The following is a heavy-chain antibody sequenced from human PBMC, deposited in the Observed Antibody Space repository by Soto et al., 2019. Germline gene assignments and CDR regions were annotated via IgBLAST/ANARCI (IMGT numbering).Heavy chain of an antibody. CDR3: AREGARVYDFWSGYSRGWFDT. J-gene: IGHJ5*02. V-gene: IGHV1-2*02. Sequence: GASVKVSCKASGYTFTGYYMHWVRQAPGQGLEWMGWINPNSGGTNYAQKFQGRVTMTRDTSISTAYMELSRLRSDDTAVYYCAREGARVYDFWSGYSRGWFDTWGQGTLVTVSS. D-gene: IGHD3-3*01. CDR2: INPNSGGT. CDR1: GYTFTGYY.